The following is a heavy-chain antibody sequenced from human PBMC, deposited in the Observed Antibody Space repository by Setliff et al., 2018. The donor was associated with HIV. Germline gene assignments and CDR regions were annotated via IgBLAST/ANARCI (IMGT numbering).Heavy chain of an antibody. D-gene: IGHD2-15*01. V-gene: IGHV4-34*01. CDR3: ARVSITYWYSIPTFYYYYMDV. J-gene: IGHJ6*03. Sequence: SETLSLTCAVYGGSFSGYHWNWIRQPPGKGLEWIGEINHSGRTNYNPSLKSRVTISVDTSKNQFSLMLRPVTAADTAMYYCARVSITYWYSIPTFYYYYMDVWGKGTKVTVSS. CDR1: GGSFSGYH. CDR2: INHSGRT.